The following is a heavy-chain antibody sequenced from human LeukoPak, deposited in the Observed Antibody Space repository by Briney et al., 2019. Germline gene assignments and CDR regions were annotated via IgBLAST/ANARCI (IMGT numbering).Heavy chain of an antibody. CDR3: AKDKDSTSNYSGLLDY. Sequence: QPGGSLRLSCAASGFTFSSYAMSWVRQAPGKGLERVSAISGSGGSTYYADSVKGRFTISRDNSKNTLYLQMNSLRAEDTAVYYCAKDKDSTSNYSGLLDYWGQGTLVTVSS. D-gene: IGHD5-12*01. CDR1: GFTFSSYA. CDR2: ISGSGGST. J-gene: IGHJ4*02. V-gene: IGHV3-23*01.